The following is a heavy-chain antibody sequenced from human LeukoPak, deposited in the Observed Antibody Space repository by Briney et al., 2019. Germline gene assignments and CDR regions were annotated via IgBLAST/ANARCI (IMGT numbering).Heavy chain of an antibody. D-gene: IGHD1-1*01. CDR2: ISHSGST. J-gene: IGHJ4*02. CDR3: ARGSLGPRLNV. V-gene: IGHV4-34*01. Sequence: SETLSLTCAVYGGSFNGYFWSWIRQPPGKGLEWIAAISHSGSTNYNPSLKSRASTSVDTSKNQFSLKLSSVTAADTAVYYCARGSLGPRLNVWGQGTLVTVSS. CDR1: GGSFNGYF.